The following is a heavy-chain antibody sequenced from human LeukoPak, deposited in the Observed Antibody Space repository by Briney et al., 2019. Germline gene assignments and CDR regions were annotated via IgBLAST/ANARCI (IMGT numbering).Heavy chain of an antibody. J-gene: IGHJ4*02. V-gene: IGHV3-7*01. D-gene: IGHD6-13*01. CDR3: ARVSSSWYPFFDY. CDR2: IKQDGSEK. CDR1: GFTFSSYW. Sequence: GRSLRLSCAASGFTFSSYWMSWVRQAPGKGLEWVANIKQDGSEKYYVDSVKGRFTISRDNAKNSLYLQMNSLRAEDTAVYYCARVSSSWYPFFDYWGQGTLVTVSS.